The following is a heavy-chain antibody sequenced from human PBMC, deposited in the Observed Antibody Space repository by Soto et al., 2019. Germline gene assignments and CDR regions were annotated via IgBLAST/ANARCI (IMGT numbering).Heavy chain of an antibody. CDR1: GFSLSSTSMA. J-gene: IGHJ4*02. D-gene: IGHD3-22*01. Sequence: QITLKESGPTLVKPTKTLTLTCTFSGFSLSSTSMAVGWIRQPPGKALEWLALIYWDDDKRYSPFLKSRLTLTKHTSKDPVVLTMSNMDPLDTARHYCAYIVVVSLGYSFHYRGEGTLVTVSS. V-gene: IGHV2-5*02. CDR3: AYIVVVSLGYSFHY. CDR2: IYWDDDK.